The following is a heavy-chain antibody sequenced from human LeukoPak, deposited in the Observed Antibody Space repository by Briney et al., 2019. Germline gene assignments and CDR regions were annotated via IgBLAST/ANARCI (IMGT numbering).Heavy chain of an antibody. V-gene: IGHV4-38-2*02. CDR1: GYSISSGYY. J-gene: IGHJ4*02. CDR2: IYHSGST. CDR3: ARVSGGYVEALDY. D-gene: IGHD5-12*01. Sequence: SETLSLTCTVSGYSISSGYYWGWIRQPPGKGLEWIGSIYHSGSTYYNPSLKSRVTISVDTSKNQFSLKLSSVTAADTAVYYCARVSGGYVEALDYWGQGTLVTVSS.